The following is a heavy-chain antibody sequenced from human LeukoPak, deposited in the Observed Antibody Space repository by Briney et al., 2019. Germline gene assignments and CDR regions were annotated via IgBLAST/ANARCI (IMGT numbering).Heavy chain of an antibody. V-gene: IGHV3-53*05. J-gene: IGHJ4*02. CDR3: AREGVGYFFDY. CDR1: GFTVSGNY. CDR2: IYIGGRT. Sequence: GGSLRLSCAAPGFTVSGNYVSWVRQAPGKGLEWVSVIYIGGRTYYADSVKGRFTIPRDNSKNTLFLQMRGLRPEDTAIYYCAREGVGYFFDYWGQGALVTVSS. D-gene: IGHD5-18*01.